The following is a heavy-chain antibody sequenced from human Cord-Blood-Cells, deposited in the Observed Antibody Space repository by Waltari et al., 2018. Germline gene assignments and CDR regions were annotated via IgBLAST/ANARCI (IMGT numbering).Heavy chain of an antibody. CDR2: IYYSGST. CDR1: GGSISSSSYY. J-gene: IGHJ3*02. CDR3: ARHRSRPGSSWFAFDI. D-gene: IGHD6-13*01. V-gene: IGHV4-39*01. Sequence: QLQLQESGPGLVKPSETLSLTCTVSGGSISSSSYYWGWIRQPQGKGLEWIGSIYYSGSTYYNPSLKSRVTISVDTSKNQFSLKLSSVTAADTAVYYCARHRSRPGSSWFAFDIWGQGTMVTVSS.